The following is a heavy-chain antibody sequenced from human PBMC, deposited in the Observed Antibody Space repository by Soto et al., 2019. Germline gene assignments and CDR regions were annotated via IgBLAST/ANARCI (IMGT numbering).Heavy chain of an antibody. CDR1: GGTFISYA. CDR3: ARGYYDRTWFDP. V-gene: IGHV1-69*13. D-gene: IGHD3-22*01. Sequence: GAPVKVSCKASGGTFISYAISWVRQAPGQGLGWMGGIIPIFGTANYAQKFQGRVTITADESTSTAYMELSSLRSEDTAVYYCARGYYDRTWFDPWGQGTLVTVSS. CDR2: IIPIFGTA. J-gene: IGHJ5*02.